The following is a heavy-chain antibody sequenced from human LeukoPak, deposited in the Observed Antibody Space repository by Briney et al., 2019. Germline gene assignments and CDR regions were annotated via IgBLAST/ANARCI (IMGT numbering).Heavy chain of an antibody. CDR2: ISGSGGST. Sequence: GGSLRLSCAASGFTFSSYAMSWVRQAPGKGLEWVSAISGSGGSTYYADSVEGRFTISRDNSKNTLHLQMNSLRAEDTAVYYCALNPRATVTTIRDYWGQGTLVTVSS. V-gene: IGHV3-23*01. CDR1: GFTFSSYA. CDR3: ALNPRATVTTIRDY. D-gene: IGHD4-17*01. J-gene: IGHJ4*02.